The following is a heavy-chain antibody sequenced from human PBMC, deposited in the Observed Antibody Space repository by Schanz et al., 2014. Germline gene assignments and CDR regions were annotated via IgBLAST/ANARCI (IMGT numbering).Heavy chain of an antibody. Sequence: EVQLVESGGGLVKPGGSLRLSCAASGYTVSSNYMSWVRQAPGKGLEWVSVIYNGGGGRTYYADSVKGRFTISRDNSKNTLYLQMNSLRDEDTAMYYCAKRCSSTSCSHGAFDIWGQGTEVIVSS. J-gene: IGHJ3*02. V-gene: IGHV3-53*01. CDR2: IYNGGGGRT. CDR3: AKRCSSTSCSHGAFDI. CDR1: GYTVSSNY. D-gene: IGHD2-2*01.